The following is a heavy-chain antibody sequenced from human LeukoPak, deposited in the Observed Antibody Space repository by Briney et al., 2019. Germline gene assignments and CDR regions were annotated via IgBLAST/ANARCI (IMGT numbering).Heavy chain of an antibody. J-gene: IGHJ4*02. D-gene: IGHD3-16*01. Sequence: GGALRLSCAASGFTFSSYEMNWVRQAPGKGVEWVSYISSSGSTIKYRDSVKGRFTISRDNAKNSLSLQMHSLRAEDTAVYYCERDSLRPFDYWGQGTLVTVSS. CDR2: ISSSGSTI. V-gene: IGHV3-48*03. CDR3: ERDSLRPFDY. CDR1: GFTFSSYE.